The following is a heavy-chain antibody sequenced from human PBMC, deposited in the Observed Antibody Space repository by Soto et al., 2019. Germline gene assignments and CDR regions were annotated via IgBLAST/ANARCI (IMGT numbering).Heavy chain of an antibody. J-gene: IGHJ4*02. D-gene: IGHD5-12*01. CDR2: INPSGGST. CDR1: GYTFTSYY. Sequence: VKVSCKASGYTFTSYYMHWVRQAPGQGLEWMGIINPSGGSTTYTQKFQDRVSMSRDTSTSTVYMELSSLRSDDTAVYYCARVRDGYIYSYFDYWGQGTLVTVSS. V-gene: IGHV1-46*01. CDR3: ARVRDGYIYSYFDY.